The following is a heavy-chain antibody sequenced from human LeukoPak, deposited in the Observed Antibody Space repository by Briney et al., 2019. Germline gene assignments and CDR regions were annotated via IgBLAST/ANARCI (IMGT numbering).Heavy chain of an antibody. Sequence: GGSLRLSCAASGFTVSSNYMSWVRQARGKGLEWVSVIYSGGSTYYADSVKGRFTISRDNSKNQLYLQMNSLRAEDTAVYYCARESYDSSGYYYFDYWGQGTLVTVSS. CDR1: GFTVSSNY. V-gene: IGHV3-53*01. CDR3: ARESYDSSGYYYFDY. J-gene: IGHJ4*02. D-gene: IGHD3-22*01. CDR2: IYSGGST.